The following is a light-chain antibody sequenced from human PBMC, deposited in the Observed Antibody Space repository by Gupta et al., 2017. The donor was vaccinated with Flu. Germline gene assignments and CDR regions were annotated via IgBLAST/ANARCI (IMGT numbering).Light chain of an antibody. CDR1: QSVSSN. CDR3: QQYNNCPQT. V-gene: IGKV3-15*01. CDR2: GAS. J-gene: IGKJ1*01. Sequence: ELVMTQSPATLSVSPGERATLSCRASQSVSSNLAWYQQKPGQAPRLLIYGASTRATGIPARFSGSGSGTEFTLTISSLQSEDFAVYYCQQYNNCPQTFGQGTKLEIK.